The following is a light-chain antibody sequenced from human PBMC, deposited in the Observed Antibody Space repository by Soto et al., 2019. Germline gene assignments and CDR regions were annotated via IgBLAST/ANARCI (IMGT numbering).Light chain of an antibody. Sequence: SYELTQPPSVSVSPGQTARITCSGDALPKQYTYWYQQKPGQAPVLLINKDSERPSGIPERFSGSSSGTTVTLTISGVQAEDEADYYCQSADSSGTYVFATGTKLT. CDR2: KDS. V-gene: IGLV3-25*03. J-gene: IGLJ1*01. CDR1: ALPKQY. CDR3: QSADSSGTYV.